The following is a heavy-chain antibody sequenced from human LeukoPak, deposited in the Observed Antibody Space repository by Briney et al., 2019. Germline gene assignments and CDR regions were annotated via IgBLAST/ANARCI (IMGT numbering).Heavy chain of an antibody. CDR1: ASTFSGNW. D-gene: IGHD6-19*01. Sequence: GGALTLSCAASASTFSGNWMHWVRQAPGKGLEWVASIDQHGRDKYFLDSVKGRFTISRDSSKSSLYLQMNNLRAEDTAVYYCVRGSGWFFGFWGQGSLVTVSS. J-gene: IGHJ4*02. V-gene: IGHV3-7*01. CDR2: IDQHGRDK. CDR3: VRGSGWFFGF.